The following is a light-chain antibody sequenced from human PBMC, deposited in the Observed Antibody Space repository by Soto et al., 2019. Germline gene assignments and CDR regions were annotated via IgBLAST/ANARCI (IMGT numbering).Light chain of an antibody. CDR3: QHRSNWTPG. CDR2: DAS. V-gene: IGKV3-11*01. J-gene: IGKJ5*01. CDR1: QSVRKS. Sequence: IVLTQSPATLSLSPGARATVSCRASQSVRKSLAWYQQRPGQAPRXXIYDASKRDTGIPARFSGSGSGTEFTLTITTLAPEDFAVYYCQHRSNWTPGFGQGTRLEIK.